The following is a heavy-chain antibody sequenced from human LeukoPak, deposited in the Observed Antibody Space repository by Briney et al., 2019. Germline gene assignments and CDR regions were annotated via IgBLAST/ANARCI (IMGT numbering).Heavy chain of an antibody. CDR1: GGSISSSSYY. V-gene: IGHV4-39*01. J-gene: IGHJ5*02. CDR2: IYYSGST. Sequence: SETLSLTCTVSGGSISSSSYYWGWIRQPPGKGLEWIGSIYYSGSTYYNPSLKSRVTISVDTSKTQFSLKLSSVTAADTAVYYCARPVVGATTGNWFDPWGQGTLVTVSS. CDR3: ARPVVGATTGNWFDP. D-gene: IGHD1-26*01.